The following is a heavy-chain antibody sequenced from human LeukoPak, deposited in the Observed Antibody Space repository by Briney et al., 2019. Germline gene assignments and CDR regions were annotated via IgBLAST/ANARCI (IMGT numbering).Heavy chain of an antibody. J-gene: IGHJ4*02. CDR3: ARDRYYYGSGSSFDY. CDR2: ISSSSSTI. V-gene: IGHV3-48*01. Sequence: GGSLRLSCAASGFTFSSYSMNWVRQAPGKGLEWVSYISSSSSTIYYADSVKGRFTISRDNAKNSLYLQMNSLRAEDTAVYYCARDRYYYGSGSSFDYWGQGTLVTVSS. CDR1: GFTFSSYS. D-gene: IGHD3-10*01.